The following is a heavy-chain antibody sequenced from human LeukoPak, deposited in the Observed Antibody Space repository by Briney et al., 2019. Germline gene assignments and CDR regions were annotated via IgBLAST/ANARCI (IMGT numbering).Heavy chain of an antibody. CDR3: ATDQGYYDSSGYNFDY. CDR1: GGTFSSYA. V-gene: IGHV1-24*01. CDR2: FDPEDGET. J-gene: IGHJ4*02. D-gene: IGHD3-22*01. Sequence: GASVKVSCKASGGTFSSYAISWVRQAPGQGLEWMGGFDPEDGETIYAQKFQGRVTMTEDTSTDTAYMELSSLRSEDTAVYYCATDQGYYDSSGYNFDYWGQGTLVTVSS.